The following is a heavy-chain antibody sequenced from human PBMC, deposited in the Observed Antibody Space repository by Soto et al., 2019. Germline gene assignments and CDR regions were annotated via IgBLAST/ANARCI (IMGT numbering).Heavy chain of an antibody. V-gene: IGHV1-8*01. CDR2: MNPGSGDT. CDR1: GYCFTNND. Sequence: QVQLVQSGAEVNKPGASVKVSCKASGYCFTNNDVTWVRQATGQGLEWMGWMNPGSGDTGYAQKFQGRVTMTRNISIATAYMELSSLRSDDTAIYYCARMATFGSLNWFDPWGQGTLVTVSS. J-gene: IGHJ5*02. CDR3: ARMATFGSLNWFDP. D-gene: IGHD3-16*01.